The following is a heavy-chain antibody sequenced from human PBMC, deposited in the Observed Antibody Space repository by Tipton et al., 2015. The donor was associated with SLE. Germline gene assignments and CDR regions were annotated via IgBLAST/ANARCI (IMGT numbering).Heavy chain of an antibody. CDR2: IYHDGDT. V-gene: IGHV4-39*01. CDR1: GGSISSSSYY. J-gene: IGHJ4*02. CDR3: ARRSFGGTSTPV. D-gene: IGHD4-23*01. Sequence: TLSLTCTVSGGSISSSSYYWGWIRQTPGKGLDWIGSIYHDGDTYYNPSLKSRVTISADTSKNQFSLSLRSVTVADTAVYYCARRSFGGTSTPVWGQGTLVIVSS.